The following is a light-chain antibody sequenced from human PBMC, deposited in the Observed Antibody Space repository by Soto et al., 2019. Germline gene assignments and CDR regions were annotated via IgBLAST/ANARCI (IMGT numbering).Light chain of an antibody. CDR3: NRLPARLLVA. V-gene: IGKV3-11*01. CDR2: DAS. CDR1: LSVSVY. Sequence: PSAVRLSAKESTTRSCRTSLSVSVYLDWYQQKPGQAPRLLISDASNRATGIPARFSGCGSGTELTLSICGLDTAAVPLYRSNRLPARLLVAFAGGT. J-gene: IGKJ4*02.